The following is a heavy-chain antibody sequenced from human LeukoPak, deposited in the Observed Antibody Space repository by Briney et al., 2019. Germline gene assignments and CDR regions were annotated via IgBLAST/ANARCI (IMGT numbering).Heavy chain of an antibody. V-gene: IGHV3-48*03. CDR1: GFPFSVYE. D-gene: IGHD6-19*01. CDR2: IASSGTIK. Sequence: GGSLRLSCVVFGFPFSVYEMNWVGQAPGKGLGWVSHIASSGTIKYYADSVKGRFSISRDNAKSSLYLQMNSLRVEDTAVYYCALLAVASNFDYWGQGALVTVSS. J-gene: IGHJ4*02. CDR3: ALLAVASNFDY.